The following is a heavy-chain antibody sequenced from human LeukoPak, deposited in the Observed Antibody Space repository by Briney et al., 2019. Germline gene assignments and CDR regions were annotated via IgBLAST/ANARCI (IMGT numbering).Heavy chain of an antibody. J-gene: IGHJ4*02. CDR1: GGSFSGYY. V-gene: IGHV4-34*01. CDR2: INHSGST. D-gene: IGHD2-2*01. CDR3: ATEDVVVPTAAQRPIDF. Sequence: ASETLSLTCAVYGGSFSGYYWSWIRQPPGRGLEWIGEINHSGSTNYNPSLKSRVTISVDTSKNQFSLKLSSVTAADTAVYYCATEDVVVPTAAQRPIDFWGQGKLVTVSS.